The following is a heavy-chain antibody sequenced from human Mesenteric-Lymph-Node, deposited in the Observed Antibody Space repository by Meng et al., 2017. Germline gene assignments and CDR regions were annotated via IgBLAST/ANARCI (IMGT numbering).Heavy chain of an antibody. V-gene: IGHV3-21*04. Sequence: GESLKISCAASGFTFSSYNMNWVRQAPGKGLEWVSSISSSSSYIYYADSVKGRFTISRDNAKNSLYLQMNSLRAEDTALYYCAKEGGCSSTSCYDLPYYYGMDVWGQGTTVTVSS. CDR2: ISSSSSYI. D-gene: IGHD2-2*01. CDR3: AKEGGCSSTSCYDLPYYYGMDV. J-gene: IGHJ6*02. CDR1: GFTFSSYN.